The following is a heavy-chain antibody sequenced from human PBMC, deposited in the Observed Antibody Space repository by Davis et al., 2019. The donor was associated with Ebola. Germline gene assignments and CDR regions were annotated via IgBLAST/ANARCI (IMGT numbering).Heavy chain of an antibody. Sequence: HSQTLSLTCAISGDSLSGSSGAWNWIRQSPSRGLEWLGRTYYSSKWYKDYAVSVKSRITITLDTSKNQFSLQLNSVTPEDTAVYYCARVKWDLQKPFDYWGQGTLVTVSS. D-gene: IGHD1-26*01. CDR1: GDSLSGSSGA. V-gene: IGHV6-1*01. CDR3: ARVKWDLQKPFDY. CDR2: TYYSSKWYK. J-gene: IGHJ4*02.